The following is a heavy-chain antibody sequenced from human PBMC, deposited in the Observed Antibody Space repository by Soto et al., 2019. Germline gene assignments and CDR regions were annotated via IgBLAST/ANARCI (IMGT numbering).Heavy chain of an antibody. D-gene: IGHD4-17*01. CDR1: GGSISSSNW. Sequence: QVQLQESGPGLVKPSGTLSLTCAVSGGSISSSNWWSWVRQPPGKGLEWIGEIYHSGSTNYNPSLKSRVTILVDNSKNQFSLKLSSVTAADSAVYDCAIRTTVTTRLGYWGQGTLLTVSS. J-gene: IGHJ4*02. V-gene: IGHV4-4*02. CDR2: IYHSGST. CDR3: AIRTTVTTRLGY.